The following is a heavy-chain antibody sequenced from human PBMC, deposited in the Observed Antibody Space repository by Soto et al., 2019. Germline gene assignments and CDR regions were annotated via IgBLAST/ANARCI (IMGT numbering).Heavy chain of an antibody. D-gene: IGHD3-10*01. Sequence: QVQLVQSGGEVKKPGASVKVSCKASGYTFTSYGISWVRQAPGQGLEWMGWISAYNGNTNYAQKVQGRVTMTTDTSTSTAYMELRSMRSDDTAVYYCARDDPYDYGSGIYYDWGQGTLVTVSS. CDR2: ISAYNGNT. V-gene: IGHV1-18*01. CDR1: GYTFTSYG. J-gene: IGHJ4*02. CDR3: ARDDPYDYGSGIYYD.